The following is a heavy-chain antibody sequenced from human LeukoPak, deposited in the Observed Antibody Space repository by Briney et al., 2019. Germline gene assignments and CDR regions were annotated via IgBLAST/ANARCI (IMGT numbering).Heavy chain of an antibody. Sequence: ASVKVSCKVSGYTLTELSMHRVRQAPGKGLEWMGGFDPEDGETIYAQKFQGRVTMTEDTSTDTAYMELSSLRSEDTAVYYCATYSRWQQLAFDYWGQGTLVTVSS. D-gene: IGHD6-13*01. V-gene: IGHV1-24*01. CDR1: GYTLTELS. CDR2: FDPEDGET. J-gene: IGHJ4*02. CDR3: ATYSRWQQLAFDY.